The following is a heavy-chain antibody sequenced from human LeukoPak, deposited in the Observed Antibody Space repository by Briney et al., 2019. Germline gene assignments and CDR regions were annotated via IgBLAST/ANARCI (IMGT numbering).Heavy chain of an antibody. J-gene: IGHJ6*04. D-gene: IGHD3-10*02. CDR3: AELGITMIGGV. Sequence: GGSLRLSCAASGFTFSSYAMHWVRQAPGKGLEWVAVISYDGSNKYYADSVKGRFTISRDNSKNSLYLQMNSLRAEDTAVYYCAELGITMIGGVWGKGTTVTISP. CDR2: ISYDGSNK. CDR1: GFTFSSYA. V-gene: IGHV3-30*04.